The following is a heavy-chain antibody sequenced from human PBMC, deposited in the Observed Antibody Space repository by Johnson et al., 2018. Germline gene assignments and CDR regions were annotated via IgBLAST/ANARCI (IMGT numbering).Heavy chain of an antibody. V-gene: IGHV3-30-3*01. Sequence: QVQLVQSGGGVVQPGRSLRLSCAASGFTFSGFAMHWVRQAPGKGLEWVAMISFDGVDEFYADSVRGRFTVSRDNSKNTLFLQMSSLRAEDTALYYCARPKVGATRGGRDVWGTGTTVTVSS. D-gene: IGHD1-26*01. CDR1: GFTFSGFA. CDR2: ISFDGVDE. J-gene: IGHJ6*04. CDR3: ARPKVGATRGGRDV.